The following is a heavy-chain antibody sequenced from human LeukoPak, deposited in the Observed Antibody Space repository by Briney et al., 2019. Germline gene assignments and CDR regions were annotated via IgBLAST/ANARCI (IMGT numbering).Heavy chain of an antibody. CDR2: ITSSGSYI. J-gene: IGHJ4*02. V-gene: IGHV3-21*01. CDR3: ARDPSSIYGV. CDR1: GFTFSSYA. Sequence: PGGSLRLSCAASGFTFSSYAMSWVRQAPGKGLEWVSSITSSGSYIHYADSAKGRFTISRDNTKNSLYLQMNSLRAEDTAVYYCARDPSSIYGVWGQGTLVTVSS. D-gene: IGHD2/OR15-2a*01.